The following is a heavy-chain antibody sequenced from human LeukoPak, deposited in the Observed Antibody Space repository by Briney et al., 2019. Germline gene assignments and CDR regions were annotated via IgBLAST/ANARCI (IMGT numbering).Heavy chain of an antibody. V-gene: IGHV1-2*02. J-gene: IGHJ4*02. Sequence: ASVKVSCKASGYTFTGYYMHWVRQAPGQGLEWMGWINPNSGGTNYAQKFQGRVTMTRDTSISTAYMELSRLRSGDTAVYYCAIYPEDIVVVPAASGNYWGQGTLVTVPS. CDR2: INPNSGGT. D-gene: IGHD2-2*01. CDR1: GYTFTGYY. CDR3: AIYPEDIVVVPAASGNY.